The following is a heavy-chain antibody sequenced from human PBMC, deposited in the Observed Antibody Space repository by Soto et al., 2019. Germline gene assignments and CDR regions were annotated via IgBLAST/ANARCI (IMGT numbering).Heavy chain of an antibody. V-gene: IGHV4-31*03. CDR3: ARSHGPRNYCSGGSCYSFDY. D-gene: IGHD2-15*01. CDR2: IYYSGST. J-gene: IGHJ4*02. CDR1: GGSISSGGYY. Sequence: QVQLQESGPGLVKPSQTLSLTCTVSGGSISSGGYYWSWIRQHLGKGLEWIGYIYYSGSTYYNPSLKSRVTISVDTSKNQFSLKLSSVTAADTAVYYCARSHGPRNYCSGGSCYSFDYWGQGTLVTVSS.